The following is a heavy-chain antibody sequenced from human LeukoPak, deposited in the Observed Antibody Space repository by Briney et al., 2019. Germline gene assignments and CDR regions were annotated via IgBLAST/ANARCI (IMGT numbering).Heavy chain of an antibody. Sequence: PGGSLRLSCAASGFTFNSYGMHWVRQAPGKGLEWVSSISSSSSYNYYADSVMGRFTISRDNAKSSLYLQMNSLRAEDTAVYYCARLEIVVVPAAREVLNYYYYYMDVWGKGTTVTVSS. CDR3: ARLEIVVVPAAREVLNYYYYYMDV. D-gene: IGHD2-2*03. CDR2: ISSSSSYN. J-gene: IGHJ6*03. V-gene: IGHV3-21*01. CDR1: GFTFNSYG.